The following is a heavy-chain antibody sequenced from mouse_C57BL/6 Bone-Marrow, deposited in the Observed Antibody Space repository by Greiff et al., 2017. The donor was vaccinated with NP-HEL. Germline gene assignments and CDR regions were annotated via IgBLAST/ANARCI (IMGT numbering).Heavy chain of an antibody. D-gene: IGHD1-1*01. CDR2: IFPGDGRT. Sequence: QVQLKESGTELVKPGASVKLSCKASDYTFTNYDIHWVRQRPEQGLEWIGWIFPGDGRTEYNERFKGKATLTTDKSSSTAYMNLSRLPSEASAVYFCGRSPASGSRWYLDVWGAGTTVTVSA. V-gene: IGHV1S56*01. CDR3: GRSPASGSRWYLDV. CDR1: DYTFTNYD. J-gene: IGHJ1*01.